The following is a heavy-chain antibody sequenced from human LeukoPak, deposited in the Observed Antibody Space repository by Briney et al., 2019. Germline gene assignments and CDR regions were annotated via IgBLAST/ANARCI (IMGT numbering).Heavy chain of an antibody. Sequence: PGRSLRLSCAASGFTFSDYTMHWVRQAPGKGLEWVAVISYDGSQKYYADSATGRFTISRDNSKNTVYLHMNSLRAEDTAVFYCARANSSSWHYFDDWGQGTLVTVSS. CDR3: ARANSSSWHYFDD. CDR2: ISYDGSQK. CDR1: GFTFSDYT. J-gene: IGHJ4*02. D-gene: IGHD6-13*01. V-gene: IGHV3-30*04.